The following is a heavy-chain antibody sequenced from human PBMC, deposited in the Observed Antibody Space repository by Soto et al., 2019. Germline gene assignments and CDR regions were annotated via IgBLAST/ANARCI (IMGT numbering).Heavy chain of an antibody. V-gene: IGHV3-23*01. D-gene: IGHD3-22*01. J-gene: IGHJ6*02. CDR2: ISGSGGST. Sequence: SWVRLATGEGLEWVSAISGSGGSTYYADSVKGRFTISRDNSKNTLYLQMNSLRAEDTAVYYCAKKGDITMIVVVTTTYYGMDVWGQGTTVTVSS. CDR3: AKKGDITMIVVVTTTYYGMDV.